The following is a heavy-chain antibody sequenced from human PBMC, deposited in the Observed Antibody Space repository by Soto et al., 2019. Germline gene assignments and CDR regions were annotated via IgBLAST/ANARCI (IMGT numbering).Heavy chain of an antibody. CDR3: ARGGYDILTGYGAPAPHDP. CDR2: IYYSGST. J-gene: IGHJ5*02. Sequence: SETLSLICTVSGGSISGGGYYWSWIRQHPGKGLEWIGYIYYSGSTYYNPSLKSRVTISVDTSKNQFSLKLSSVTAADTAVYYCARGGYDILTGYGAPAPHDPWGQGTLVTVSS. D-gene: IGHD3-9*01. CDR1: GGSISGGGYY. V-gene: IGHV4-31*03.